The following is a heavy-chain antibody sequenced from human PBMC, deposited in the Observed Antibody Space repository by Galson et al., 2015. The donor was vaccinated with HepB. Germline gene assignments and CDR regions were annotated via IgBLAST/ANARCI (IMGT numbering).Heavy chain of an antibody. J-gene: IGHJ2*01. V-gene: IGHV3-33*01. D-gene: IGHD6-19*01. Sequence: SLRLSCAASGFTFSSYGMHWVRQAPGKGLEWVAVIWYDGSNKYYADSVKGRFTISRDNSKNTLYLQMNSLRAEDTAVYYCARDSQDPIAVAGTGKANWYFDLWGRGTLVTVSS. CDR1: GFTFSSYG. CDR3: ARDSQDPIAVAGTGKANWYFDL. CDR2: IWYDGSNK.